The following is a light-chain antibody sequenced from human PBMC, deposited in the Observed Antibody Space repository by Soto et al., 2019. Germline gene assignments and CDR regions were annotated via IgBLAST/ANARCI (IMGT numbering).Light chain of an antibody. J-gene: IGKJ4*01. Sequence: EILLTQSPATLSLSPGESATLSCRASQSVHNYLTWYQQKPGQAPRLLIYDASNRATGIPARFSGSGSGTDFTLTISSLEPEDSAVYYCQQRSNWPLTFGGGTKVEIK. CDR1: QSVHNY. CDR3: QQRSNWPLT. V-gene: IGKV3-11*01. CDR2: DAS.